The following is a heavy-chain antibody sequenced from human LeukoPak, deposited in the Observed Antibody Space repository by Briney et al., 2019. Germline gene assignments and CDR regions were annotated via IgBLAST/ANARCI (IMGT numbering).Heavy chain of an antibody. J-gene: IGHJ5*02. CDR2: IIPIFGTA. D-gene: IGHD6-6*01. CDR1: GGTFSSYA. V-gene: IGHV1-69*05. CDR3: ARRGLEYSSTVAGPNWFDP. Sequence: SVKVSCKASGGTFSSYAISWVRRAPGQGLEWMGGIIPIFGTANYAQKFQGRVTITTDESTSTAYMELSSLRSEDTAVYYCARRGLEYSSTVAGPNWFDPWGQGTLVTVSS.